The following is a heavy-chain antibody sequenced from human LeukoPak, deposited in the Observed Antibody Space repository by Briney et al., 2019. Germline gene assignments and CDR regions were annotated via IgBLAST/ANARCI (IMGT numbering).Heavy chain of an antibody. V-gene: IGHV4-34*01. CDR2: INHSGST. D-gene: IGHD5-18*01. J-gene: IGHJ4*02. Sequence: SETLSLTCTVSGGSISGYYWSWIRQPPGKGLEWIGEINHSGSTNYNPSLKSRVTISVDTSKNQFSLKLSSVTAADTAVYYCARWGVLAMELWGQGTLVTVSS. CDR1: GGSISGYY. CDR3: ARWGVLAMEL.